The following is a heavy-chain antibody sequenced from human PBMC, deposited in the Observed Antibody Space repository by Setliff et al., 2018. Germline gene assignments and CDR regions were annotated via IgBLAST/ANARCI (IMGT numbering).Heavy chain of an antibody. CDR1: GFTFSSYW. D-gene: IGHD3-16*01. V-gene: IGHV3-7*01. Sequence: PGGSLRLSCAASGFTFSSYWMSWVRQAPGKGLEWVANIKQDGSEKFYVDSLKGRFTISRDNAKNSLYLQMNSLRAEDTAVYYCARVGRYVDFDYWGQGTLVTRLL. CDR3: ARVGRYVDFDY. J-gene: IGHJ4*02. CDR2: IKQDGSEK.